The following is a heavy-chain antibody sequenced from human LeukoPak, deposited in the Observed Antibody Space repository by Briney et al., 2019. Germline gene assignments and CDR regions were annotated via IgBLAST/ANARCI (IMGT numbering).Heavy chain of an antibody. J-gene: IGHJ4*02. CDR1: GGIFSNYA. CDR2: IIPLFGTA. D-gene: IGHD5-24*01. Sequence: GSSVKVSCKASGGIFSNYAISWVRQAPGQGLEWMGGIIPLFGTANYAQKFQGRVTITTDESTSAAYMELSSLRSEDTAVYYRGRDTRAGYNTGIGYWGQGTLVTVSS. CDR3: GRDTRAGYNTGIGY. V-gene: IGHV1-69*05.